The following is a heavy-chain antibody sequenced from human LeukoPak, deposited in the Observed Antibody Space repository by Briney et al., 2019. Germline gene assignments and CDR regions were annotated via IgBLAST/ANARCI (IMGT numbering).Heavy chain of an antibody. CDR3: ARDRRAITIFGCWFDP. CDR1: GFTFSSYW. CDR2: IKQDGSEK. Sequence: HTGGSLRLSCAASGFTFSSYWMSWVRQAPGKGLEWVANIKQDGSEKYYVDSVKGRFTISRDNAKNSLYLQMNSLRAEDTAVYYCARDRRAITIFGCWFDPWGQGTLVTVSS. J-gene: IGHJ5*02. D-gene: IGHD3-3*01. V-gene: IGHV3-7*01.